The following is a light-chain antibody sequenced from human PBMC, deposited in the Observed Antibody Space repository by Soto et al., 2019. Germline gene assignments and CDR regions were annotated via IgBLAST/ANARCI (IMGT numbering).Light chain of an antibody. Sequence: QSALTQPRSVSGSPGQSVTISCTGTSSDVGGYNYVSWYQQHPGKPPKLMIYDVSKRPSGVPDRFSGSKSGNSASLTISGLQAEDEADYYCGSYAGSYNVVFGGGTKLTVL. J-gene: IGLJ2*01. CDR2: DVS. CDR1: SSDVGGYNY. CDR3: GSYAGSYNVV. V-gene: IGLV2-11*01.